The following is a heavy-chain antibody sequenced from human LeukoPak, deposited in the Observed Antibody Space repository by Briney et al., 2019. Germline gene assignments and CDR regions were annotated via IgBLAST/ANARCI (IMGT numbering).Heavy chain of an antibody. CDR2: INHSGST. CDR1: GGSFSGYY. D-gene: IGHD3-3*01. J-gene: IGHJ4*02. Sequence: PETLSLTCAVYGGSFSGYYWSWIRQPPGKGLEWIGEINHSGSTNYNPALKSRGTISVAPSQNQFSLKLSSVTAADTAVYYCARGTDFWSGYWSTRGPQNYWGQGTLVPVSS. V-gene: IGHV4-34*01. CDR3: ARGTDFWSGYWSTRGPQNY.